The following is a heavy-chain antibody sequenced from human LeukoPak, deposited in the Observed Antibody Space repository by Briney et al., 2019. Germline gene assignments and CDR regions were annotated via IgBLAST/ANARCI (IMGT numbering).Heavy chain of an antibody. J-gene: IGHJ3*02. CDR1: GGSIGSSPYY. CDR2: IYYSGIT. V-gene: IGHV4-39*07. CDR3: ARDRMVRGVNPDAFDI. D-gene: IGHD3-10*01. Sequence: PSETLSLTCTVSGGSIGSSPYYWGWIRQPPGNGLEWVGSIYYSGITYYNPSLKSRVTISVDTSKNQFSLKLSSVTAADTAVYYCARDRMVRGVNPDAFDIWGQGTMVTVSS.